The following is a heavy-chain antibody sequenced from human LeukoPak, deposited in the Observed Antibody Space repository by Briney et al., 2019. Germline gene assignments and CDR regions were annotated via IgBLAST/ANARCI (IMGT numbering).Heavy chain of an antibody. D-gene: IGHD3-10*01. J-gene: IGHJ6*03. V-gene: IGHV4-61*02. CDR3: ARVRSYYYGSGSYGGGYYYYYMDV. CDR2: IYTSGST. Sequence: PSETLSLTCTVSGGSISSGSYYWSWIRQPAGKGLEWIGRIYTSGSTNYNPSLKSRVTISVDTSKNQFSLKLSSVTAADTAVYYCARVRSYYYGSGSYGGGYYYYYMDVWGKGTTVTISS. CDR1: GGSISSGSYY.